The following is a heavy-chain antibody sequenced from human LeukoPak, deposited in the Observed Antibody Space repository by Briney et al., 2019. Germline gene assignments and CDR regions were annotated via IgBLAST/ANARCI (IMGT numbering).Heavy chain of an antibody. CDR3: ARGHICDS. V-gene: IGHV1-8*01. CDR2: MDPNTGNT. J-gene: IGHJ4*02. CDR1: GYTFSIYD. Sequence: GASVKVSCKASGYTFSIYDINWVRQATGQGLEWLGRMDPNTGNTGYAQKFQGRVTITRDTSTRTAYMELSSLTSEDTAVYYCARGHICDSWGQGTLVTVSS. D-gene: IGHD3-3*02.